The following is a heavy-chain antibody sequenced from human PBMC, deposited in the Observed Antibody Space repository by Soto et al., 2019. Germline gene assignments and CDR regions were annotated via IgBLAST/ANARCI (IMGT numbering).Heavy chain of an antibody. D-gene: IGHD3-3*01. CDR1: GFTFSDYY. V-gene: IGHV3-11*06. CDR3: ARSFDDFWSGRSPYGTDV. J-gene: IGHJ6*02. CDR2: ISSSSSYT. Sequence: AVGSLRLSCAASGFTFSDYYMSWIRQAPGKGLEWVSYISSSSSYTNYADSVKGRFTISRDNAKNSLYLQMNSLRAEDTAVYYCARSFDDFWSGRSPYGTDVWGQGTTVTVSS.